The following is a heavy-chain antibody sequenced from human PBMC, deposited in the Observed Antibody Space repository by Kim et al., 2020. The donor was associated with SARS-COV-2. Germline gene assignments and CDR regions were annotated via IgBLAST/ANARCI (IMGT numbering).Heavy chain of an antibody. J-gene: IGHJ4*02. CDR1: GFRLSGHW. Sequence: GGSLRLSCAASGFRLSGHWMHWVRQAPGKGLLWVSRIDEHGATTTYADSVRGRFTISRDNAKNTVYLQMDSLRPEDTGVYFCAREVLRFGRYFAHWGQGDLVTVSS. V-gene: IGHV3-74*01. CDR2: IDEHGATT. D-gene: IGHD3-3*01. CDR3: AREVLRFGRYFAH.